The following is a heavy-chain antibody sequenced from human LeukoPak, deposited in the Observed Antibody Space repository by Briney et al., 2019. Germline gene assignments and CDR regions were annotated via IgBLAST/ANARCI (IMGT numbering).Heavy chain of an antibody. V-gene: IGHV3-72*01. J-gene: IGHJ4*02. Sequence: PGGSLRLSCAASGFTFSDHYMDWVRQAPGKGREWVGRTRNKANSYTTEYAASVKGRFTISRDDSKNSLYLQMNSLKTEDTAVYYCARDLSGNSDYWGQGTLVTVSS. CDR2: TRNKANSYTT. D-gene: IGHD1-26*01. CDR3: ARDLSGNSDY. CDR1: GFTFSDHY.